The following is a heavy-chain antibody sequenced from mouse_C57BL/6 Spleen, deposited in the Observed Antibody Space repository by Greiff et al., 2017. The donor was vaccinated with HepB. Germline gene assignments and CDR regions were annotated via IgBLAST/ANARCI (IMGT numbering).Heavy chain of an antibody. D-gene: IGHD2-1*01. CDR3: ASYGNEAMDY. V-gene: IGHV1-82*01. CDR2: IYPGDGDT. Sequence: VKLVESGPELVKPGASVKISCKASGYAFSSSWMNWVKQRPGKGLEWIGRIYPGDGDTNYNGKFKGKATLTADKSSSTAYMQLSSLTSEDSAVYFCASYGNEAMDYWGQGTSVTVSS. J-gene: IGHJ4*01. CDR1: GYAFSSSW.